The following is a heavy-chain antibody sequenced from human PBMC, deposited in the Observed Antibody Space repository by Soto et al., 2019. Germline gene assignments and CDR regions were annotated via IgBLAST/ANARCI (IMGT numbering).Heavy chain of an antibody. CDR3: ARQRPRYDSSGYYGGEDY. Sequence: ASVKVSCKASGGTFSSYAISWVRQAPGQGLEWMGGIIPIFGTANYAQKFQGRVTITADESTSTAYMELSSLRSEDTAVYYCARQRPRYDSSGYYGGEDYWGQGTLVTVSS. CDR2: IIPIFGTA. J-gene: IGHJ4*02. V-gene: IGHV1-69*13. CDR1: GGTFSSYA. D-gene: IGHD3-22*01.